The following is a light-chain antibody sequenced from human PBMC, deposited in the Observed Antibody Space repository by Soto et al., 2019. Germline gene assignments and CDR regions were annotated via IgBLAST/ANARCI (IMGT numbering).Light chain of an antibody. V-gene: IGLV2-14*01. Sequence: QSALTQPASVSGSPGQSITLSCTGTSSDVGTYNSVSWYQQHPAKAPKLIIYEVINRPSGVSNRFSGSKSGNTASLTISGLQAEDEAEFYCSSYTTGSTFVFGTGTQLTVL. CDR1: SSDVGTYNS. CDR3: SSYTTGSTFV. CDR2: EVI. J-gene: IGLJ7*01.